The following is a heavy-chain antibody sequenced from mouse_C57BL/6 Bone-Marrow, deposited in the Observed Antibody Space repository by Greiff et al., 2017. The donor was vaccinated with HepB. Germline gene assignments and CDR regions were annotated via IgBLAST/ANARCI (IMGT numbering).Heavy chain of an antibody. J-gene: IGHJ2*01. Sequence: QVHVKQSGPELVKPGASVKISCKASGYAFSSSWMNWVKQRPGKGLEWIGRLYPGDGDTNYNGKFKGKATLTADKSSSPAYMQLSSLTSEESAVYFCARIYYGYDDYFDYWGQSTTLTVSS. V-gene: IGHV1-82*01. CDR3: ARIYYGYDDYFDY. D-gene: IGHD2-2*01. CDR1: GYAFSSSW. CDR2: LYPGDGDT.